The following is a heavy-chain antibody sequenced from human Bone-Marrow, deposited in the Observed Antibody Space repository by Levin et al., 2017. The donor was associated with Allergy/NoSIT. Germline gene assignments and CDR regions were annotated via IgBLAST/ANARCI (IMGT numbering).Heavy chain of an antibody. CDR1: GFIFTSYA. D-gene: IGHD3-9*01. CDR3: ARVILTGFLDAFDL. V-gene: IGHV3-30*04. J-gene: IGHJ3*01. CDR2: ISNDGTKR. Sequence: GGSLRLSCAGSGFIFTSYAVHWVRQAPGKGLEWVALISNDGTKRHYAESVTGRCTISRDNVKNTVDLQLNSLRSEDTAVYYCARVILTGFLDAFDLWGQGTMVTVSS.